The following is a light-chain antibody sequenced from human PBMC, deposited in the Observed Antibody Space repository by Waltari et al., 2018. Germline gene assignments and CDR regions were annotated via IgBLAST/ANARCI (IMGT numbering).Light chain of an antibody. J-gene: IGKJ1*01. Sequence: EIVLTQSPGTLSLSPGESATLSCRTSQSVTMALAWYQQKPGQGPRLLIYGASNRATGIPDRFSGSGSGTDFSLTISSLEPEDFAVYYCQHYLRLPVTFGQGTKVEVK. CDR1: QSVTMA. V-gene: IGKV3-20*01. CDR2: GAS. CDR3: QHYLRLPVT.